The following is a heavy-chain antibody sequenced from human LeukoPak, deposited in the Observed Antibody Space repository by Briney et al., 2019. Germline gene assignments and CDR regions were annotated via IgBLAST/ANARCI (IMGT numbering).Heavy chain of an antibody. Sequence: SETLSLTCTVSGYSLGTGYYWGWSRQSPGKGPEWIGSIYYSGKTYYNPSLKSRVTLSIDTSKNEFSLRLTSVTAADTAVYYCARAHVLRSGYPFDSWGQGTLVSVAS. D-gene: IGHD3-22*01. V-gene: IGHV4-38-2*02. CDR1: GYSLGTGYY. J-gene: IGHJ4*02. CDR2: IYYSGKT. CDR3: ARAHVLRSGYPFDS.